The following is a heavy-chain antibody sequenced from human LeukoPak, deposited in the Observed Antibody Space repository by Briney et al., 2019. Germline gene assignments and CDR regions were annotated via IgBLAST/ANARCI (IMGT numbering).Heavy chain of an antibody. D-gene: IGHD2-2*02. CDR1: GGSISSYY. CDR2: IYYSGST. Sequence: SETLSLTCTVSGGSISSYYWSWIRQPPGKGLEWIGYIYYSGSTNYNPSLKSRVTISVDTSKNQFSLKLSSVTAADTAVYYCARGAVRMPAAIGYYFDYWGQGTLVTVSS. CDR3: ARGAVRMPAAIGYYFDY. J-gene: IGHJ4*02. V-gene: IGHV4-59*01.